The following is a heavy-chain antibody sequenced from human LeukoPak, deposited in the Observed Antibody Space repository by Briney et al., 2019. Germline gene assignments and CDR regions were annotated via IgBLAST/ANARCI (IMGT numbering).Heavy chain of an antibody. J-gene: IGHJ4*02. Sequence: PGGSLRLSCAASGFTFSSYAMHWVRQAPGKGLEWVAVISYDGSNKYFADSVKGRFTISRDNSKNTLYLQMNSLRAEDTAVYYCAKELGGDIVVVPAAYDYWGQGTLVTVSS. D-gene: IGHD2-2*01. CDR3: AKELGGDIVVVPAAYDY. CDR2: ISYDGSNK. V-gene: IGHV3-30*18. CDR1: GFTFSSYA.